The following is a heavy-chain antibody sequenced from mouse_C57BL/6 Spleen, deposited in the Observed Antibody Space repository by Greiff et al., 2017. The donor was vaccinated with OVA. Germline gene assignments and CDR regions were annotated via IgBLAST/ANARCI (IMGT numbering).Heavy chain of an antibody. CDR2: IYPGYGDT. Sequence: VQLQQSGAELVKPGASVKISCKASGYAFTSYWMNWVKQRPGKGLEWIGLIYPGYGDTNYNGKFKGKATLTVDNSSSTAYMLLSSLASEDSAVYFGTRFYGSDEEDFDYWGQGTTLTVSS. CDR1: GYAFTSYW. CDR3: TRFYGSDEEDFDY. J-gene: IGHJ2*01. V-gene: IGHV1-80*01. D-gene: IGHD2-1*01.